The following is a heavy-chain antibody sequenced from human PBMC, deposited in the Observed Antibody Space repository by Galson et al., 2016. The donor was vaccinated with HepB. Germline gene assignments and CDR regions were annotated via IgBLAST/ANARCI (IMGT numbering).Heavy chain of an antibody. CDR1: GFTFSSYG. V-gene: IGHV3-33*01. Sequence: SLRLSCAASGFTFSSYGMHWVRQAPGKGLEWVAVIWYDGSNKYYADSVKGRFTISRDNSKNTLYLQMNSLRAEDTAVYYCARDGLCCGSTSCYLDVWGQGTTVTVSS. CDR2: IWYDGSNK. J-gene: IGHJ6*02. CDR3: ARDGLCCGSTSCYLDV. D-gene: IGHD2-2*01.